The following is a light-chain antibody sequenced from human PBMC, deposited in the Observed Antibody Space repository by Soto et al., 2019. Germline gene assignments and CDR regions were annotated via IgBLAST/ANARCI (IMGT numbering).Light chain of an antibody. Sequence: EVVMTQSPATLSVSPGERATLSCRASQSISTNLAWYQQRPGQAPRLLIYGASTRATGISVRFSGSGSGTEFTLTISRLEPEDFAVYYCQQYGSSLTFGGGTKVDIK. CDR1: QSISTN. CDR3: QQYGSSLT. CDR2: GAS. V-gene: IGKV3-15*01. J-gene: IGKJ4*01.